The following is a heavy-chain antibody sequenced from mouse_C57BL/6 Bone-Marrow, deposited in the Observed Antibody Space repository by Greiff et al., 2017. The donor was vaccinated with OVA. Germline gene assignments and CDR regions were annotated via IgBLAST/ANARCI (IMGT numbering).Heavy chain of an antibody. D-gene: IGHD1-1*01. J-gene: IGHJ3*01. Sequence: VQLQQSGAELVKPGASVKLSCTASGFNIKDYYMRWVKQRPGQGLEWIGRIDPEDGETKYAPKFQGKGTITAATSSNPGYLQLRSLTFGATAVYYCARWYYGSSFAYGGQGTLVLVSA. CDR1: GFNIKDYY. V-gene: IGHV14-2*01. CDR3: ARWYYGSSFAY. CDR2: IDPEDGET.